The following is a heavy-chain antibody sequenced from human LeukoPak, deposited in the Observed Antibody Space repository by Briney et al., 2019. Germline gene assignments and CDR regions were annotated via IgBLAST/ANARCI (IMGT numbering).Heavy chain of an antibody. CDR3: ARDERAACPPDY. V-gene: IGHV1-69*13. D-gene: IGHD6-6*01. Sequence: SVKVSCKASGGTFSSDVISWVRQAPGQGLEWMGGIIPIFGTTNYAQKFQGRVTITADESTSTAYMELSSLRSEDTAVYYCARDERAACPPDYWGQGTLVTVSS. CDR1: GGTFSSDV. CDR2: IIPIFGTT. J-gene: IGHJ4*02.